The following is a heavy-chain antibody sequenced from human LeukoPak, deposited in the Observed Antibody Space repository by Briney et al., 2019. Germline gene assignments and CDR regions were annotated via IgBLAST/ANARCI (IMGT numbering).Heavy chain of an antibody. J-gene: IGHJ4*02. D-gene: IGHD2-15*01. Sequence: PGGSLRLSCTASGFTFSGYSMNWIRQAPGKGLEWVSSFGTRSTSIYHAGSVKGRFAISRDNAKNSLYLQMNSLRAEDTAVYYCARSSCSGGSCYYFDYWGQGTLVTVSS. CDR1: GFTFSGYS. CDR3: ARSSCSGGSCYYFDY. CDR2: FGTRSTSI. V-gene: IGHV3-21*01.